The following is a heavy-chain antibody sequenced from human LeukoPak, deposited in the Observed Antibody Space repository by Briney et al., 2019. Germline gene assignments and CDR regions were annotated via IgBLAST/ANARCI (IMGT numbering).Heavy chain of an antibody. CDR3: AKEKSGGFGELCLDY. CDR2: IYSGGST. CDR1: GFTVSSNY. J-gene: IGHJ4*02. Sequence: GGSLRLSCAASGFTVSSNYMSWVRQAPGKGLEWVSVIYSGGSTYYADSVKGRFTISRDNSKNTLYLQMNSLRAEDTAVYYCAKEKSGGFGELCLDYWGQGTLVTVSS. V-gene: IGHV3-66*01. D-gene: IGHD3-10*01.